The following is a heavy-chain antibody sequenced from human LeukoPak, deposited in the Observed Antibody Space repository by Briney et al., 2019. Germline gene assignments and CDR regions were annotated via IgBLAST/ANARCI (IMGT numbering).Heavy chain of an antibody. Sequence: SVKVSCKASGGTFSSYAISWVRQAPGQGLEWMGGIIPIFGTANYAQKFQGRVTVTTDTSTSTAYMELRSLRSDDTAVYFCARALREYSSSWFSDFWGQGTLVTVSS. CDR2: IIPIFGTA. J-gene: IGHJ4*02. CDR1: GGTFSSYA. V-gene: IGHV1-69*05. CDR3: ARALREYSSSWFSDF. D-gene: IGHD6-13*01.